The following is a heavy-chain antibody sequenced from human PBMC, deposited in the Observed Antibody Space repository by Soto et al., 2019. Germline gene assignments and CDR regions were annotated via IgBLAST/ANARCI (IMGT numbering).Heavy chain of an antibody. CDR2: IYWDDDK. CDR1: GFSLSTSGVG. D-gene: IGHD1-26*01. V-gene: IGHV2-5*02. Sequence: QITLKESGPTLVKPTQTLTLTCTFSGFSLSTSGVGVGWIRQPPGKALEWLALIYWDDDKRYRPSLKSRLTITKDTSRNQVVLTMTNMNPVDTATYYCAHKGEGPRGFQYWGQGTLVTVS. CDR3: AHKGEGPRGFQY. J-gene: IGHJ1*01.